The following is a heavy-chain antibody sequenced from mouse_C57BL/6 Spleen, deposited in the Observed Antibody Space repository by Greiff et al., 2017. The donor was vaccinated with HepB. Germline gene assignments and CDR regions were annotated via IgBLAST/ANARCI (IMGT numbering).Heavy chain of an antibody. D-gene: IGHD1-1*01. CDR1: GYTLTSYW. Sequence: VQLQQPGAELVKPGASVKLSCKASGYTLTSYWMQWVKQRPGQGLEWIGEIDPSDSYTTYNQKFKGKATLTVDTSSSTAYMQLSSLTSEDSAVYYCARKGYYGSSYRYFDVWGTGPSVTVSS. CDR2: IDPSDSYT. CDR3: ARKGYYGSSYRYFDV. V-gene: IGHV1-50*01. J-gene: IGHJ1*03.